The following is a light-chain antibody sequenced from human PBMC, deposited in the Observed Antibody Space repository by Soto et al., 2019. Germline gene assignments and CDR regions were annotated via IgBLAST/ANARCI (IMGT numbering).Light chain of an antibody. CDR1: QTLLYTNTYNY. CDR3: MQALQSLT. Sequence: EIVMTQSPLTLPVTHVDPASISCRSSQTLLYTNTYNYLDWYVQKPGQSPQLLIYFGSNRAPGVPDRFSGSGSGTDFTLKINRVEAEDVGTYYCMQALQSLTCGQGTRLEIK. CDR2: FGS. J-gene: IGKJ5*01. V-gene: IGKV2-28*01.